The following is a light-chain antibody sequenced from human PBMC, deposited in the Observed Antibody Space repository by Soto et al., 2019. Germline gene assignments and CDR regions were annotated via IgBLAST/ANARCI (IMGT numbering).Light chain of an antibody. CDR1: SSDIGAYNY. CDR3: TSYTRSSTYV. CDR2: DVN. V-gene: IGLV2-14*03. J-gene: IGLJ1*01. Sequence: SALTQPASVSGSPGQSITISCTGTSSDIGAYNYVSWYQQHPGKAPKLMIYDVNNRPSGVSNRFSGSKSGNTASLTISGLQAEDEADYFCTSYTRSSTYVFGTGTKLTVL.